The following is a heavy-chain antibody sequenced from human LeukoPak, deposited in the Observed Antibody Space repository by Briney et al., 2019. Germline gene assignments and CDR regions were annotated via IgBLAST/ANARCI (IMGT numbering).Heavy chain of an antibody. CDR1: GFTFSSYG. J-gene: IGHJ4*02. CDR2: IWYDGSNK. CDR3: ATLFDYQYYFDY. Sequence: GGSLRLSCAASGFTFSSYGMHWVRQAPGKGLEWVAVIWYDGSNKYYADSEKGRFTISRDNSKNTLYLRMNSLRAEDTAVYYCATLFDYQYYFDYWGQGTLVTVSS. V-gene: IGHV3-33*01. D-gene: IGHD3-9*01.